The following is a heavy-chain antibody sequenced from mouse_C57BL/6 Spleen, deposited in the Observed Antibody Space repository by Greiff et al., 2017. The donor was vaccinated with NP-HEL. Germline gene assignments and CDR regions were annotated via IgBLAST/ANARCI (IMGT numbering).Heavy chain of an antibody. CDR3: ARTDDWYFDV. CDR2: LYPGDGDT. V-gene: IGHV1-80*01. J-gene: IGHJ1*03. CDR1: GYAFSSYW. Sequence: LVESGAELVKPGASVKISCKASGYAFSSYWMNWVKQRPGKGLEWIGQLYPGDGDTNYNGKFKGKATLTADKTSSTAYMQLSSLTSEDSAVYFCARTDDWYFDVWGTGTTVTVSS.